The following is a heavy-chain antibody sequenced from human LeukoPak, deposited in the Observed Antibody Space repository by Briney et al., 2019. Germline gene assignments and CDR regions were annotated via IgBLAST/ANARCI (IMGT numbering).Heavy chain of an antibody. CDR3: AKGLGITAAGVDY. CDR2: ISAGGSDT. Sequence: GSLRLSCAASGFTFSSFAMSWVRQAPGKGLEWVSGISAGGSDTYYADSVKGRFTISRDDFKNTLYLQMSSLRAEDTAVYHCAKGLGITAAGVDYCGQGTLVTVSS. CDR1: GFTFSSFA. J-gene: IGHJ4*02. D-gene: IGHD6-13*01. V-gene: IGHV3-23*01.